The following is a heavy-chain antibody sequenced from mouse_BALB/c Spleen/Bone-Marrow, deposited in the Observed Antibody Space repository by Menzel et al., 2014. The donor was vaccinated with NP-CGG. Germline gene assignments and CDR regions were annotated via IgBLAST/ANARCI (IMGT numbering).Heavy chain of an antibody. CDR1: GDSITSGY. CDR3: ARSGSSGYHYYAMDY. CDR2: ISYSGST. D-gene: IGHD3-1*01. V-gene: IGHV3-8*02. Sequence: EVQLQQSGPSLVKPSQPLSLPCSVTGDSITSGYWNWIRKFSGNKLEYMGYISYSGSTYYNPSLKSRISITRDTSKNLYYLQLNSVTTKDTATYYCARSGSSGYHYYAMDYWGQGTSVTVSS. J-gene: IGHJ4*01.